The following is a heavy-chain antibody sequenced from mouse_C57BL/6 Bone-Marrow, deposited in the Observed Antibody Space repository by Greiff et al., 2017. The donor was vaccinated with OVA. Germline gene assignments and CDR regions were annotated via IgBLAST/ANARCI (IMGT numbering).Heavy chain of an antibody. CDR2: IWSGGST. CDR1: GFSLTSYG. Sequence: VQGVESGPGLVQPSQSLSITCTVSGFSLTSYGVHWVRQSPGKGLEWLGVIWSGGSTDYNAAFISRLSISKDNSKSQVFFKMNSLQADDTAIYYCARNKGYGSSPYWYFDVWGTGTTVTVSS. CDR3: ARNKGYGSSPYWYFDV. J-gene: IGHJ1*03. V-gene: IGHV2-2*01. D-gene: IGHD1-1*01.